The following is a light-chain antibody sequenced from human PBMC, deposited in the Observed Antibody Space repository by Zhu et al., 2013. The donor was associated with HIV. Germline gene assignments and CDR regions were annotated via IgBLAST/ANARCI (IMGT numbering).Light chain of an antibody. Sequence: EIVLTQSPVTLSLSPGERATLSCRASQSVSSYLAWYQQKPGQAPRLLIYGASSRAAGIPDRFSGSGSGTDFTLTISRLEPEDFAVYYCQHYGTSPGVTFGGGTQVEIK. V-gene: IGKV3-20*01. CDR1: QSVSSY. J-gene: IGKJ4*01. CDR3: QHYGTSPGVT. CDR2: GAS.